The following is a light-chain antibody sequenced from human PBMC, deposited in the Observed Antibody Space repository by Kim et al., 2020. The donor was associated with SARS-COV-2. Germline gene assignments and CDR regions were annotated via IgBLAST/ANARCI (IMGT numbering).Light chain of an antibody. J-gene: IGLJ2*01. CDR2: DND. CDR3: GTWDSSLSGLV. CDR1: SSNIENNY. Sequence: QSVLTQPPSVSAAPGQKVTISCSGSSSNIENNYVSWYQQLPGTAPKLLIYDNDERPSGIPDRFSGSKSATSATLGITGLQTGDEADYYCGTWDSSLSGLVFGGGTKLTVL. V-gene: IGLV1-51*01.